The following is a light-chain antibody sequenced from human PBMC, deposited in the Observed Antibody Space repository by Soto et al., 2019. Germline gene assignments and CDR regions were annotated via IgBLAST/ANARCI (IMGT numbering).Light chain of an antibody. J-gene: IGLJ2*01. Sequence: QSVLTQPASVSGSPGQSITISCSGTSSDVGGYNYVSWYQQHPGKAPKLMIYEVSNRPSGVSNRFSGSKSGNTASLTISGLQAEDEADYYCSSYTTSSTLFGGGTKGTVL. CDR1: SSDVGGYNY. CDR2: EVS. CDR3: SSYTTSSTL. V-gene: IGLV2-14*01.